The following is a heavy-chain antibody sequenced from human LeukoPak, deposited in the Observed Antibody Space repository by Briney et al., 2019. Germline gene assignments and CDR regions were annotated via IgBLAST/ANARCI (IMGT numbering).Heavy chain of an antibody. CDR3: ARQHCSGGDCYFFD. V-gene: IGHV3-33*01. Sequence: GGSLRLSCAASGFTFSSYGMHWVRQAPGKGLEWMALIWYDGNNKYYADSVKGRFTISRDNSKNTLYLQLNSLRAEDTAVYYCARQHCSGGDCYFFDWGQGTLVTVSS. CDR2: IWYDGNNK. J-gene: IGHJ4*02. CDR1: GFTFSSYG. D-gene: IGHD2-15*01.